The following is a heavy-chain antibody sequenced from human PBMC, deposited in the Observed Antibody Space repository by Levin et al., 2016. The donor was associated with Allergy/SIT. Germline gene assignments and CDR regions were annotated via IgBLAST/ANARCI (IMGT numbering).Heavy chain of an antibody. CDR2: IYYRGSS. D-gene: IGHD5-12*01. CDR1: NGSISSGGYY. J-gene: IGHJ4*02. CDR3: ARLNGYDFDY. Sequence: SETLSLTCTVSNGSISSGGYYWSWIRQHPGKGLKWIGYIYYRGSSSYTPSLKSRATISVDTSKNQFSLKLNSVTAADTAVYYCARLNGYDFDYWGQGTLVTVSS. V-gene: IGHV4-31*03.